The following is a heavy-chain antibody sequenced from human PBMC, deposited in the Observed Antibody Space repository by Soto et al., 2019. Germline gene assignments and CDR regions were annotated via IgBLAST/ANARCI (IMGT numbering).Heavy chain of an antibody. CDR2: MNPNSGNT. J-gene: IGHJ4*02. V-gene: IGHV1-8*01. Sequence: ASVKVSCKASGYTFTSYDINWVRQATGQGHEWKGKMNPNSGNTGYAQKFQGRVTMTRNTSISTAYMELSSLRSEDTAVYYCARAVSRVVAATAYYFDYWGQGTLVTVSS. CDR3: ARAVSRVVAATAYYFDY. D-gene: IGHD2-15*01. CDR1: GYTFTSYD.